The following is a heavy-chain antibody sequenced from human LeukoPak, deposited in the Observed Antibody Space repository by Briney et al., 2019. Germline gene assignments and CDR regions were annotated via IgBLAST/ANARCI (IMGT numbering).Heavy chain of an antibody. Sequence: GGSLRLSCAASGFSFSTYAMSWVCQAPGKGLECVSTISGSGGSTYYAYSVKGRFTISIDNAKNTLYLQMNSLRAEDTAVYYCAKARQLELLDFDYWGQGTLVTVSS. D-gene: IGHD1-7*01. CDR3: AKARQLELLDFDY. CDR1: GFSFSTYA. CDR2: ISGSGGST. V-gene: IGHV3-23*01. J-gene: IGHJ4*02.